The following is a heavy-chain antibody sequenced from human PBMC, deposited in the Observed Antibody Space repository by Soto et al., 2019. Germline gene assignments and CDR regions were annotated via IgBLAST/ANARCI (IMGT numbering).Heavy chain of an antibody. J-gene: IGHJ6*02. CDR1: GGSVSSGSYY. D-gene: IGHD3-3*01. V-gene: IGHV4-61*01. Sequence: SETLSLTCTVSGGSVSSGSYYWSWIRQPPGKGLEWIGYIYYSGSTNYNPSLKSRVTISVDTSKNQFSLKLSSVTAADTAVYYCARETYYDFWSGHPNYYYYGMDVWGQGTTVTVSS. CDR3: ARETYYDFWSGHPNYYYYGMDV. CDR2: IYYSGST.